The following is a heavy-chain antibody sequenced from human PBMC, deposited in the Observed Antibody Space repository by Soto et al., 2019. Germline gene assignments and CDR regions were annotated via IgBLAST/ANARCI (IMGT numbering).Heavy chain of an antibody. Sequence: ASVKVSCKASGYTFTGYYMHWVRQAPGQGLEWMGWINPNSGGTNYAQKFQGWVTMTRDTSISTAYMELSRLRSEDTAVYYCARSQTQYRYGYNYYYGMDVCGQRTTVPV. CDR2: INPNSGGT. CDR1: GYTFTGYY. CDR3: ARSQTQYRYGYNYYYGMDV. D-gene: IGHD5-18*01. V-gene: IGHV1-2*04. J-gene: IGHJ6*02.